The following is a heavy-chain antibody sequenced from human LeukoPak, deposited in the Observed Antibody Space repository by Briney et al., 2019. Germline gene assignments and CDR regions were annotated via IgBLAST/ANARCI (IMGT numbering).Heavy chain of an antibody. D-gene: IGHD4-17*01. CDR3: ARDASYGDPAAPFYYYYMDV. CDR1: GFTFDDYG. J-gene: IGHJ6*03. Sequence: GGSLRLSCADSGFTFDDYGMSWVRQAPGKGLEWVSGINWDGGSTGYADSVKGRFTISRDNAKNSLYLQMNSLRAEDTALYYCARDASYGDPAAPFYYYYMDVWGKGTTVTVSS. CDR2: INWDGGST. V-gene: IGHV3-20*04.